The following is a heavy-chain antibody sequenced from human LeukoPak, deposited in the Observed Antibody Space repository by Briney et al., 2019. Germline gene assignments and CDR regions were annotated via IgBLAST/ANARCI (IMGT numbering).Heavy chain of an antibody. D-gene: IGHD6-13*01. Sequence: PGGSLRLSCAASGFTFSSYGMHWVRQAPGKGLEWVSGISWNSGTIDYADSVKGRFTISRDNAKNSLSLQMNNLRAEDTALYYCAKDVSSTSYYYYGMDVWGQGTTVTVSS. CDR3: AKDVSSTSYYYYGMDV. J-gene: IGHJ6*02. CDR1: GFTFSSYG. V-gene: IGHV3-9*01. CDR2: ISWNSGTI.